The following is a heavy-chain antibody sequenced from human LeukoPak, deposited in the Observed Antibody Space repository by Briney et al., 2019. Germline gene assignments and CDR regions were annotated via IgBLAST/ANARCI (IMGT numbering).Heavy chain of an antibody. J-gene: IGHJ4*02. Sequence: SETLSLTCAVYGGSFSGYYWSWIRQPPGKGLEWIGEINHSGRTNYNPSLKSRVTISVDTSKNQFSLKLSSVTAADTAVYYCARRGSGYDYWGQGTLVPVSS. CDR1: GGSFSGYY. D-gene: IGHD6-19*01. V-gene: IGHV4-34*01. CDR2: INHSGRT. CDR3: ARRGSGYDY.